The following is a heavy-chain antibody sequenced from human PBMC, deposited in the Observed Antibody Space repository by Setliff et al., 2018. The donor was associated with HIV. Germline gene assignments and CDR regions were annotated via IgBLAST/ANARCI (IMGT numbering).Heavy chain of an antibody. J-gene: IGHJ4*02. CDR3: ATLDY. CDR2: INPNSADT. CDR1: GYTFTGYF. Sequence: GASVKVSCKASGYTFTGYFIHWVRQAPGQGLEWMGWINPNSADTIYAQKFQGRVTMTRDTSISTAYMDLSRLRSDDTAVYYCATLDYWGQGTLVTVSS. V-gene: IGHV1-2*02.